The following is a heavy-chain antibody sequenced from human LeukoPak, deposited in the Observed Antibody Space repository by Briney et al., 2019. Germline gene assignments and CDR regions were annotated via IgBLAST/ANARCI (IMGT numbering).Heavy chain of an antibody. V-gene: IGHV3-23*01. CDR3: AKDRSVSSTYSFDS. D-gene: IGHD1-14*01. J-gene: IGHJ4*02. CDR1: GFTFSSFA. Sequence: GGSLRLSCAVSGFTFSSFAMSWVRRAPGKGLEWISAISGSGGSPHYAESVKGRFTISRDFSKNRLYLQMNSLRAEDTAIYYCAKDRSVSSTYSFDSWGQGTLVAVSS. CDR2: ISGSGGSP.